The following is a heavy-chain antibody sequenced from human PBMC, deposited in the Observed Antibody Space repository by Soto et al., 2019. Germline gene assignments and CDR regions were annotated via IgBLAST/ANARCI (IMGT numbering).Heavy chain of an antibody. CDR1: GFTFSSYG. D-gene: IGHD3-22*01. V-gene: IGHV3-30*18. Sequence: QVQLVESGGGVVQPGRSLRLSCAASGFTFSSYGMHWVRQAPGKGLEWVAVISYDGSNKYYADSVKGRFTISRDNSKNWLYLQMNSLGAEDTAVYYCAKETLSVPRHYDCSGYYFDELDYWGQGTLVTVSS. J-gene: IGHJ4*02. CDR2: ISYDGSNK. CDR3: AKETLSVPRHYDCSGYYFDELDY.